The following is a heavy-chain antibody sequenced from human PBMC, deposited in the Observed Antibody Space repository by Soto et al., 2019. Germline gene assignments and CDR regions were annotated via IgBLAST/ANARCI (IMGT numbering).Heavy chain of an antibody. D-gene: IGHD6-13*01. J-gene: IGHJ4*02. V-gene: IGHV3-30-3*01. CDR2: ISYDGGSK. CDR1: GFTFNTYA. Sequence: VQLVESGGGVARPGRYLTLSCAASGFTFNTYAMHWVRLPPGKGLAWVAAISYDGGSKYYADSVRDRFTISRDDSKSTLSLQMNSLRPEETAVYYCARTEGFSNYWYTDWGQGTLVTVSS. CDR3: ARTEGFSNYWYTD.